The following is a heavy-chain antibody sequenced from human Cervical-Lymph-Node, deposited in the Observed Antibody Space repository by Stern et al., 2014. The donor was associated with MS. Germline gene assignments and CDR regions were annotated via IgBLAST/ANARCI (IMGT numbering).Heavy chain of an antibody. CDR1: GDSISSAHHY. V-gene: IGHV4-39*01. Sequence: QVQLQESGPGLVKPSETLSLKCTVSGDSISSAHHYWGWVRQPPGKGLEWIGSSFHSGTTYYNPSLKSRFTISVDTSNSQFFLLVSSVTAADTAVYYCARIKYSRSLLFDPWGQGTLVTVSS. CDR2: SFHSGTT. CDR3: ARIKYSRSLLFDP. J-gene: IGHJ5*02. D-gene: IGHD6-6*01.